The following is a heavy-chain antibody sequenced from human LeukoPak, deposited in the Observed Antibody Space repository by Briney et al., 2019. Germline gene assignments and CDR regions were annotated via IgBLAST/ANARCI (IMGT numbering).Heavy chain of an antibody. Sequence: SQTLSLTCAVYGGSFSGYYWSWIRQPPGKGLEWIGEINHSGSTNYNPSLKSRVTISVDTSKNQFSLKLSSVTAADTAVYYCARTPLYSSSFFDYWGQGTLVTVSS. J-gene: IGHJ4*02. CDR1: GGSFSGYY. CDR2: INHSGST. D-gene: IGHD6-13*01. V-gene: IGHV4-34*01. CDR3: ARTPLYSSSFFDY.